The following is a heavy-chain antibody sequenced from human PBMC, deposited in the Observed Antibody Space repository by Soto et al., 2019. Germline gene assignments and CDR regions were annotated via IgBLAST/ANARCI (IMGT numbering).Heavy chain of an antibody. D-gene: IGHD7-27*01. J-gene: IGHJ3*02. CDR3: ARDGNTWGSNAFDI. CDR2: IIPILGIA. V-gene: IGHV1-69*04. Sequence: ASVKVSCKASGGTFSSYTISWERQAPGQGLEWMGRIIPILGIANYAQKFQGSVTITADKSTSTAYMELSSLRSEDTAVYYCARDGNTWGSNAFDIWGQGTMVTVSS. CDR1: GGTFSSYT.